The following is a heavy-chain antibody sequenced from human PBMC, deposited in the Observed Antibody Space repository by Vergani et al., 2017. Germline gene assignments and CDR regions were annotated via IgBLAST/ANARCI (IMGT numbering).Heavy chain of an antibody. CDR3: ARGGYCISTSGHGACDY. V-gene: IGHV3-30*04. CDR2: ISYDGSNE. Sequence: QVQLVESGGGVVQPGRSLRLSCAASEFTFSSNAMHWVRQAPGKGMEWVAVISYDGSNEYYADSVKGRFTISRDNSKNTLYLQMNSLRAEDTAVYYCARGGYCISTSGHGACDYWGQGTLVTVSS. J-gene: IGHJ4*02. CDR1: EFTFSSNA. D-gene: IGHD2-2*01.